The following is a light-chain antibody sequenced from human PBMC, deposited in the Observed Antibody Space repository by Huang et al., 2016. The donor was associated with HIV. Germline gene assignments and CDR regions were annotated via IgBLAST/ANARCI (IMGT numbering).Light chain of an antibody. V-gene: IGKV3-20*01. Sequence: EIVLTQSPGTLSLSPGERATLSCRASQSVSSSFLAWDQQKPGQAPRLLSYGASSRATGVPDRFSGSGSGTDFTLTISRLDPEDFAVYYCQQYATSPYTFGQGTKLEIK. CDR3: QQYATSPYT. J-gene: IGKJ2*01. CDR2: GAS. CDR1: QSVSSSF.